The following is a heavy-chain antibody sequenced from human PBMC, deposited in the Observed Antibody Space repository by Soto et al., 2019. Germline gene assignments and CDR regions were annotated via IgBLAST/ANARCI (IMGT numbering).Heavy chain of an antibody. J-gene: IGHJ3*02. CDR3: ARTRGYCSGGSCYSVIDDAFEI. Sequence: PSETLSLTCTVSGGFISSYYWSWIRQPPGKGLESLGYVYYSGSTNYNPSLKSRVTISVDTSKNQFSLKLSSVTAADTSVYYCARTRGYCSGGSCYSVIDDAFEIWGQGTMVTVSS. CDR1: GGFISSYY. D-gene: IGHD2-15*01. CDR2: VYYSGST. V-gene: IGHV4-59*01.